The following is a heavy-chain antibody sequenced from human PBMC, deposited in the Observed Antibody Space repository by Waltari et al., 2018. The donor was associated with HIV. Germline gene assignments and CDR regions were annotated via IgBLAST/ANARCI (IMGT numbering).Heavy chain of an antibody. CDR3: ARGGGIAARPFDY. J-gene: IGHJ4*02. D-gene: IGHD6-6*01. CDR2: ISSSSSYI. Sequence: EVQLVESGGGLVKPGGSLRLSCAASGFTFSSYSMNWVRQAPGKGLEWVSSISSSSSYIYYADSVKGRFTISRDNAKNSLYLQMNSLRAEDTAVYYCARGGGIAARPFDYWGQGTLVTVSS. CDR1: GFTFSSYS. V-gene: IGHV3-21*01.